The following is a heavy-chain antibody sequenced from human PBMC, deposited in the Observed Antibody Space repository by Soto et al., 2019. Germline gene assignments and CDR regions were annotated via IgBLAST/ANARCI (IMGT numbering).Heavy chain of an antibody. CDR3: ARESKWYGGQYFQD. Sequence: QVQLQESGPGLVKSSGTLSLACTVSGDSIRTSNWWSWVRQTPGKGLEWIGEIYSSGTTNFNPSLKSRVSISVDESRNQFSLNLTSVTAADTAVYFCARESKWYGGQYFQDWGQGTLVTVSS. D-gene: IGHD2-8*01. CDR1: GDSIRTSNW. CDR2: IYSSGTT. J-gene: IGHJ1*01. V-gene: IGHV4-4*02.